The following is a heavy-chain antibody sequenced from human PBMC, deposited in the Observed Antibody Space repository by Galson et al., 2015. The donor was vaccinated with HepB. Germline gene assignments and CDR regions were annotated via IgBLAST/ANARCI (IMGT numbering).Heavy chain of an antibody. Sequence: SVKVSCKASGYTFTIYYIHWVRLAPGQGLEWMGWINPKSGGTSYAQKFQGRVTMTRDTSITTVYMELSSLRSDDTAVYYCARVDTAYDHWGQGTLVTVSS. J-gene: IGHJ4*02. D-gene: IGHD5-18*01. CDR2: INPKSGGT. V-gene: IGHV1-2*02. CDR3: ARVDTAYDH. CDR1: GYTFTIYY.